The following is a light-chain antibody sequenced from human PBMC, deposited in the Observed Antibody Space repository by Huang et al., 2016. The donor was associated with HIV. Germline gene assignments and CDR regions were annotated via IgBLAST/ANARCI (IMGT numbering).Light chain of an antibody. Sequence: EIVMTQSPATLSVSPGERATLSCRASQSVTSLAWYQQKPGQTPRVLIYGASTRATGIPARCSGSGSGTDFTLTISSLQSEDFAVYYCQQYNNWPSITFGQGTRLEIK. CDR2: GAS. V-gene: IGKV3-15*01. CDR3: QQYNNWPSIT. CDR1: QSVTS. J-gene: IGKJ5*01.